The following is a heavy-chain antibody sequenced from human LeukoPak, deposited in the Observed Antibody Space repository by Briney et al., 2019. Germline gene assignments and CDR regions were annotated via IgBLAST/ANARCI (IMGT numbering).Heavy chain of an antibody. J-gene: IGHJ4*02. V-gene: IGHV4-39*01. CDR1: GGSISSGSHH. D-gene: IGHD4-23*01. CDR2: IYYSRTT. Sequence: SETLSLTCTVSGGSISSGSHHWGWFRQSPGKGLEWIGSIYYSRTTYYNPSLNSRVTISVVTSKDQFSLQLNSVTAADTAVYYCVRHDGRSGGTMGALDSWGQGSLVTVSS. CDR3: VRHDGRSGGTMGALDS.